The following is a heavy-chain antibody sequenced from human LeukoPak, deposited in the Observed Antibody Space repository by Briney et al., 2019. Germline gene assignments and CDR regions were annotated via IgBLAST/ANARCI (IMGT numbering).Heavy chain of an antibody. Sequence: SETLSLTCAVYGGSFSGYYWSWIRQPPGKGLEWIGEINHSGSTNYNPSLKSRVTISVDTSKNQFSLKLSSVTAADTAVYYCARDKDPMIPLQFLADWGQGTRVTVSS. CDR2: INHSGST. CDR3: ARDKDPMIPLQFLAD. D-gene: IGHD3-3*01. CDR1: GGSFSGYY. J-gene: IGHJ4*02. V-gene: IGHV4-34*01.